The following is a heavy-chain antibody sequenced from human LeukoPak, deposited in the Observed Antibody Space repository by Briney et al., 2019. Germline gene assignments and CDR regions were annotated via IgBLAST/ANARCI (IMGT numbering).Heavy chain of an antibody. D-gene: IGHD3-10*01. CDR3: ARDGNYYGSGSLRGYFDY. V-gene: IGHV3-21*01. J-gene: IGHJ4*02. Sequence: GGSLRLSCAASGFTFSSYSMNWVRQAPGKGLEWVSSISSSSSYIYYADSVKGRFTISRDNAKNSLYLQMNSLRAEDTAVYYCARDGNYYGSGSLRGYFDYWGPGNPGHRLL. CDR1: GFTFSSYS. CDR2: ISSSSSYI.